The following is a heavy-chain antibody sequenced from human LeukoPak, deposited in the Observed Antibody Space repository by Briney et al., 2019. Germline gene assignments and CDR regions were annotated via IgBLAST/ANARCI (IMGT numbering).Heavy chain of an antibody. J-gene: IGHJ4*02. CDR2: INPNSGGT. CDR3: ARDPGYSSPRGDY. CDR1: GYTLSAYY. D-gene: IGHD5-18*01. Sequence: GASVKVSCRASGYTLSAYYMHWVRQAPGQGPEWMGWINPNSGGTHYAQKFQGRVTMTRDTSISTAYMELSRLRSDDTAVYYCARDPGYSSPRGDYWGQGTLVTVSS. V-gene: IGHV1-2*02.